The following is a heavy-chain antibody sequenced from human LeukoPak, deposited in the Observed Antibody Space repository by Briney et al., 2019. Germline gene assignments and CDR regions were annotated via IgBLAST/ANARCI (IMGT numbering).Heavy chain of an antibody. D-gene: IGHD3-22*01. CDR1: GGSISSYY. Sequence: SETLSLTCTVSGGSISSYYWSWIRQPAGKGLEWIGRIYTSGSTNYNPSLKSRVTMSVDTSKNQFSLKLSSVTAADTAVYYCARMGYYYDSSGYWEYFQHWGQGTLVTISS. CDR2: IYTSGST. J-gene: IGHJ1*01. CDR3: ARMGYYYDSSGYWEYFQH. V-gene: IGHV4-4*07.